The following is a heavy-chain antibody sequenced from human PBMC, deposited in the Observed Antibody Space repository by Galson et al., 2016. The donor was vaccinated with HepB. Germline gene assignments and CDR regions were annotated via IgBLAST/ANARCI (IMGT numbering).Heavy chain of an antibody. CDR3: ARESSLYTGYTSGGRNDF. J-gene: IGHJ4*02. D-gene: IGHD6-19*01. Sequence: CAISGDSVSSNSAARNWIRQSPSRGLEWLGRTYCRSKCYNDYAVSVKTRITINPDTAKNQLSLQLKSVTPEDTAVYYCARESSLYTGYTSGGRNDFWGQGTLVTVSS. CDR1: GDSVSSNSAA. V-gene: IGHV6-1*01. CDR2: TYCRSKCYN.